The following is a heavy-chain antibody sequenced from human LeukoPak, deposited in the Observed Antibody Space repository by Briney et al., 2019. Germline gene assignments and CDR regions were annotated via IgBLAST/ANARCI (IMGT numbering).Heavy chain of an antibody. CDR1: GGTFSSYA. CDR2: IIPIFGTA. V-gene: IGHV1-69*13. CDR3: ASVTYTNYYYGMDV. D-gene: IGHD2-2*02. Sequence: SVKVSCKASGGTFSSYAISWVRQAPGQGLEWMGGIIPIFGTANYAQKFQGRVTITADESTSTAYLELSSLRSEDTAVYYCASVTYTNYYYGMDVWGQGSTVTVSS. J-gene: IGHJ6*02.